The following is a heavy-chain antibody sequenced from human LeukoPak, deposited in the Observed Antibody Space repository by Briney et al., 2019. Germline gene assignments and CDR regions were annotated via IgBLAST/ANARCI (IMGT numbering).Heavy chain of an antibody. Sequence: ASVKVSCKASGYTFTGYYMYWVRQAPGQGLEWMGWINPNSGGTNYAQKFQGRVTMTRDTSISTAYMELSRLRSDDTAVYYCARDIVATRGHFDYWGQGTLVTVSS. J-gene: IGHJ4*02. CDR1: GYTFTGYY. D-gene: IGHD5-12*01. CDR3: ARDIVATRGHFDY. CDR2: INPNSGGT. V-gene: IGHV1-2*02.